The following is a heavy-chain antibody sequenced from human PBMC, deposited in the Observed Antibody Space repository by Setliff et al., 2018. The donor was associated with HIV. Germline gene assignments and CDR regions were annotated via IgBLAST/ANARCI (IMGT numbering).Heavy chain of an antibody. CDR1: GYSISSGYY. CDR3: ARRWEDQKSSIAAAGGWFDP. V-gene: IGHV4-38-2*02. D-gene: IGHD6-13*01. CDR2: IYHSGST. Sequence: SETLSLTCTVSGYSISSGYYWGWIRQPPGKGLEWIGSIYHSGSTYYNPSLKSRVTISVDTSKNQFSLKLSSVTAADTAVYYCARRWEDQKSSIAAAGGWFDPWGQGTLVTVSS. J-gene: IGHJ5*02.